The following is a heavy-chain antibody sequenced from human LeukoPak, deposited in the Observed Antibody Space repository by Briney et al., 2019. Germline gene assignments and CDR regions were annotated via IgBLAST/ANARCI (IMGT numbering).Heavy chain of an antibody. CDR2: ISYDGSNK. V-gene: IGHV3-30*18. CDR1: GFTFSSYG. D-gene: IGHD3-22*01. Sequence: GGSLRLSCAASGFTFSSYGMHWVRQAPGKGLEWVAVISYDGSNKYYADSVKGRFTTSRDNSKNTLYLQMNSLRAEDTAVYYCAKDLSRYYDSSGYFGLGHWGQGTLVTVSS. CDR3: AKDLSRYYDSSGYFGLGH. J-gene: IGHJ4*02.